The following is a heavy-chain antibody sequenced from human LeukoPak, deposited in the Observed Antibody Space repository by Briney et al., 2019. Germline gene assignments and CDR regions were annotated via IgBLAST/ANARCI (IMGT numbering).Heavy chain of an antibody. CDR1: GDSVSSNSIT. V-gene: IGHV6-1*01. Sequence: SQTLSLTCAISGDSVSSNSITWNWIRQSPSRGLEWLGRTYYRSTWYNDYAVSVRGRITVNPDTSKNQFSLHLNSVTPEDTAVYYCARRLTRYVCFDPWGQGILVTVSS. D-gene: IGHD1-1*01. CDR2: TYYRSTWYN. J-gene: IGHJ5*02. CDR3: ARRLTRYVCFDP.